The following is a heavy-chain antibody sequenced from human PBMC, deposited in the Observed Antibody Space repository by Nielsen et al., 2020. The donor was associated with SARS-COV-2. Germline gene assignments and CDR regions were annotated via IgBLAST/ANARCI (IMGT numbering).Heavy chain of an antibody. CDR1: GVSVNSGSYY. J-gene: IGHJ4*02. Sequence: SETLSLTCTVSGVSVNSGSYYWSWIRQSPGKGLEWIGYIYTSGSTNYNPSLKSRVFISVDTSKNQFSLILTSVTAADSAVYYCARRKFNGGGSDYFDYWGQGTLLTVSS. D-gene: IGHD2-15*01. CDR2: IYTSGST. V-gene: IGHV4-61*01. CDR3: ARRKFNGGGSDYFDY.